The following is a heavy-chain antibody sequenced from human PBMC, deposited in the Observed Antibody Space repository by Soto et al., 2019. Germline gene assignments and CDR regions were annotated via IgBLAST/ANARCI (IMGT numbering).Heavy chain of an antibody. Sequence: SVKVSCKAAGGTFSSYTISWVRQAPGQGLEWMGRIIPILGIANYAQKFQGRVTITADESTSTAYMELSSLRSEDTAVYYCARDMNYYDSSGLYGMDVWGQGTTVTVSS. CDR1: GGTFSSYT. CDR2: IIPILGIA. CDR3: ARDMNYYDSSGLYGMDV. D-gene: IGHD3-22*01. J-gene: IGHJ6*02. V-gene: IGHV1-69*04.